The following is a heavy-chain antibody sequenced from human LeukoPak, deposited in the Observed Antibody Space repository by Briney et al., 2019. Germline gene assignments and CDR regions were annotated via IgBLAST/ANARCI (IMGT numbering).Heavy chain of an antibody. CDR3: ARTVSGWPDY. CDR2: IYSDGTT. V-gene: IGHV3-53*01. CDR1: GFTVNSNY. J-gene: IGHJ4*02. D-gene: IGHD6-19*01. Sequence: PGGSLRPSCAASGFTVNSNYMSWVRQAPGKGLEWVAVIYSDGTTYHADSVKGRFTISRDDSKNTLHLQMNSLRAEDSAVYYCARTVSGWPDYWGQGTLVTVSS.